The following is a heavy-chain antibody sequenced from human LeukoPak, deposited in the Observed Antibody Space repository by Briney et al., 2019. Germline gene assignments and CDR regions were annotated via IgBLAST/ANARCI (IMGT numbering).Heavy chain of an antibody. CDR3: ARYQLLWRGFDP. CDR1: GGSFSGYY. CDR2: INHSGST. Sequence: PSETLSLTCAVYGGSFSGYYWSWIRQPPGKGLERIGEINHSGSTNYNPSLKSRVTISVDTSKNQFSLKLSSVTAADTAVYYCARYQLLWRGFDPWGQGTLVTVSS. V-gene: IGHV4-34*01. D-gene: IGHD3-10*01. J-gene: IGHJ5*02.